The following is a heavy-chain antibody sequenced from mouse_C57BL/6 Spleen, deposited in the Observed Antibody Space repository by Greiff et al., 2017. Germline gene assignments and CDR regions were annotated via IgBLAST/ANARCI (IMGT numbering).Heavy chain of an antibody. V-gene: IGHV1-69*01. J-gene: IGHJ1*03. CDR1: GYTFTSYW. Sequence: VQLQQPGAELVMPGASVKLSCKASGYTFTSYWMHWVKQRPGQGLEWIGEIDPSDSYTNYNQKFKGKSTLTVDKSSSTAYMQLSSLTSEDSAVYYCESSTTVVAHWYFDVWGKGTTVTVSS. CDR2: IDPSDSYT. CDR3: ESSTTVVAHWYFDV. D-gene: IGHD1-1*01.